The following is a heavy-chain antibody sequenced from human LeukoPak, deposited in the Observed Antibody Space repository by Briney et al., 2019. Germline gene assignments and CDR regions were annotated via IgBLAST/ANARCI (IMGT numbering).Heavy chain of an antibody. J-gene: IGHJ4*02. V-gene: IGHV3-7*01. D-gene: IGHD1-26*01. CDR2: IKQDGSEK. Sequence: PGGSLRLSCAASGFTFSSYWMSWVRQAPGKGLEWVANIKQDGSEKYYVDSVKGRFTISRDNAKNSLYLQMNSLRAEDTAVYYCARVIVVGATTYITTPNFDYWGQGTLVTVSS. CDR3: ARVIVVGATTYITTPNFDY. CDR1: GFTFSSYW.